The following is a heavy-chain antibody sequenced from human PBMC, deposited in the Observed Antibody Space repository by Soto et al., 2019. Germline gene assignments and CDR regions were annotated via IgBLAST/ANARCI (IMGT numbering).Heavy chain of an antibody. Sequence: QVQLVESGGGVVQPGRSLRLSCAASGFTFSSYGMHWVRQAPGKGLEWVAVISYDGSNKYYADSVKGRFTISRDNSKNTLYLQMNSLRAEDTAVYYCAKDSYYDSSGYYLGYWGQGTLVTVSS. CDR2: ISYDGSNK. J-gene: IGHJ4*02. D-gene: IGHD3-22*01. CDR1: GFTFSSYG. V-gene: IGHV3-30*18. CDR3: AKDSYYDSSGYYLGY.